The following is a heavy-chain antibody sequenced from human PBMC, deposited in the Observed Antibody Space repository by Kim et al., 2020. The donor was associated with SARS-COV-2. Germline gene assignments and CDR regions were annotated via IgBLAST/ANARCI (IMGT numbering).Heavy chain of an antibody. V-gene: IGHV3-13*01. CDR1: GFTFSSYD. CDR3: ARANYYDSSGYYNYYYGMDV. Sequence: GGSLRLSCAASGFTFSSYDMHWVRQATGKGLEWVSAIGTAGDTYYPGSVKGRLTISRENAKNSLYLQMNSLRAGDTAVYYGARANYYDSSGYYNYYYGMDVWGQGTTVTVSS. CDR2: IGTAGDT. D-gene: IGHD3-22*01. J-gene: IGHJ6*02.